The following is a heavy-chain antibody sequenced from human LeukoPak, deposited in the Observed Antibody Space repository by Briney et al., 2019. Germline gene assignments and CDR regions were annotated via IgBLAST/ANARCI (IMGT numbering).Heavy chain of an antibody. CDR2: INNDGSST. Sequence: PGGSLRLSCAASGFTFSYYWMHWVRQAPGKGLVWVSCINNDGSSTSYAGSVKGRFTISRDNAKNSLYLQMNGLRAEDTAVYYCAREIPQQLVAMDVWGQGTTVTVSS. J-gene: IGHJ6*02. D-gene: IGHD6-13*01. CDR3: AREIPQQLVAMDV. V-gene: IGHV3-74*01. CDR1: GFTFSYYW.